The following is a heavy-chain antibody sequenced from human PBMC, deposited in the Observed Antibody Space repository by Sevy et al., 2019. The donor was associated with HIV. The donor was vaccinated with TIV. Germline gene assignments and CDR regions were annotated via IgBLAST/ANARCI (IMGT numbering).Heavy chain of an antibody. D-gene: IGHD3-16*01. CDR3: VRGPSYGYVSYGFDV. CDR2: IYRTGNT. J-gene: IGHJ3*01. CDR1: GGSISTGGFS. Sequence: SETLSLTCAVSGGSISTGGFSWNWIRQPPGKGLEWIGHIYRTGNTYYIPSLESRVSISVDRSKNQFSLKLSSVTAADTDVYYCVRGPSYGYVSYGFDVWGQGTMVTVSS. V-gene: IGHV4-30-2*01.